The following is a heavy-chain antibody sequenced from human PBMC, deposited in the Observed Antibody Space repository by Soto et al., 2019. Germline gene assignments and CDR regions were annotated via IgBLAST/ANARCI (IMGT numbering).Heavy chain of an antibody. CDR2: INHSGST. V-gene: IGHV4-34*01. CDR3: ARGYGDYFDY. D-gene: IGHD4-17*01. J-gene: IGHJ4*02. Sequence: LTCAVYGGSFSGYYWSWIRQPPGKGLERIGEINHSGSTNYNPSLKSRVTISVDTSKNQFSLKLSSVTAADTAVYYCARGYGDYFDYWGQGTLVTVSS. CDR1: GGSFSGYY.